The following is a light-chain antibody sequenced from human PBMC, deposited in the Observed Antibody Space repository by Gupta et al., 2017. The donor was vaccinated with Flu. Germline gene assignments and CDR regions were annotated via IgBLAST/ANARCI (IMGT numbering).Light chain of an antibody. CDR3: QLSSA. CDR2: DVA. V-gene: IGKV3-11*01. CDR1: QSARYF. Sequence: VLTQSPATLSLSPGERATLSCRASQSARYFLAWYQQRPGQAHRLLVYDVADRATGITIRFSGSGSGTDFIRPHDSLAPEYFAIHDCQLSSAFGRGTKVEIK. J-gene: IGKJ4*01.